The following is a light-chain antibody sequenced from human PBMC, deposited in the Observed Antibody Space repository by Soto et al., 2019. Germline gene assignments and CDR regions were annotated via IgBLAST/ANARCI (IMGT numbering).Light chain of an antibody. Sequence: QSALTQPASVSGSPGQSITISCTGTKSDIGAYNYVSWYQHHPGKAPKLIIYAVSNRPSGVSNRFSGSKSGNTASLTISGLQAEDEADYYCSSYTSSGTLVFGGETKLT. CDR2: AVS. CDR3: SSYTSSGTLV. CDR1: KSDIGAYNY. J-gene: IGLJ2*01. V-gene: IGLV2-14*01.